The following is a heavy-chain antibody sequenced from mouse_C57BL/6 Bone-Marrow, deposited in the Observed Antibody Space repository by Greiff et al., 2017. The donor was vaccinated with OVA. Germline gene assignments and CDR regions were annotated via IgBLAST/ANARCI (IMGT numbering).Heavy chain of an antibody. V-gene: IGHV1-15*01. CDR2: IDPETGGT. CDR3: TPDGFYAMDY. Sequence: QVQLQQSGAELVRPGASVTLSCKASGYTFTDYEMHWVKQTPVHGLEWIGAIDPETGGTAYNQKFKGKAILTAYKSSSTAYMELRSLTSEDSVVYYCTPDGFYAMDYWGQGTSVTVSS. D-gene: IGHD2-3*01. J-gene: IGHJ4*01. CDR1: GYTFTDYE.